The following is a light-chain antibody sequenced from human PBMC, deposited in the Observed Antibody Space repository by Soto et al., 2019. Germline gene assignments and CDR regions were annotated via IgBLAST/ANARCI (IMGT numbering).Light chain of an antibody. CDR1: MRDVGAYNL. J-gene: IGLJ3*02. V-gene: IGLV2-14*01. CDR3: SAYTARSTLV. CDR2: EVR. Sequence: QSALTQPASASGSAGQSITISCSGTMRDVGAYNLVSWYQQHPGTAPKLIIYEVRIRPSGISSRCSGSRSGNTASLTISGLQSEDEGDYYCSAYTARSTLVFGGGTKVTVL.